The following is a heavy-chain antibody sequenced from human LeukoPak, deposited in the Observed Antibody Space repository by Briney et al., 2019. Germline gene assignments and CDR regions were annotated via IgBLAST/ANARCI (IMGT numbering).Heavy chain of an antibody. CDR3: ARIPRPALRFVGMDV. CDR1: GFTFSSYW. J-gene: IGHJ6*02. V-gene: IGHV3-7*01. CDR2: IKQDGSED. Sequence: GGSLRLSCAASGFTFSSYWMSWVRQAPGKGPEWVANIKQDGSEDSYVDSVKGRFTISRDNAKNSLFLQMNSLRVEDTAVYYCARIPRPALRFVGMDVWGQGTTVIVSS. D-gene: IGHD3-3*01.